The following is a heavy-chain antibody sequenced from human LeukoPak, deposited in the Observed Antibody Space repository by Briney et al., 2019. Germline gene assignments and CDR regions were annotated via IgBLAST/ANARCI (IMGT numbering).Heavy chain of an antibody. J-gene: IGHJ4*02. CDR1: GFTFSSYS. D-gene: IGHD1-7*01. V-gene: IGHV3-48*01. CDR2: ISSSSSTI. CDR3: TAHGNYWVPTGY. Sequence: PGGSLRLSCAASGFTFSSYSMNWVRQAPGKGLEWVSYISSSSSTIYYADSVKGRFTISRDDSKNTLYLQMHSLRVEDTAVYFCTAHGNYWVPTGYWGQGTLVTVSS.